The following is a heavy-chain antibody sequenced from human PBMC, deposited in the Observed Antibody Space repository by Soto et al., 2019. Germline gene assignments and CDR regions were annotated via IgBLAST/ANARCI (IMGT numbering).Heavy chain of an antibody. V-gene: IGHV1-69*02. CDR1: GGTFSSYS. J-gene: IGHJ4*02. Sequence: SVKVSCKASGGTFSSYSISWVRQAPGQGLEWMGRIIPIVDITTYAQKLEGRVTITADKSTSTAYMELSSLRSEDTAVYYCARVTAVAGNYFDYXGQG. CDR3: ARVTAVAGNYFDY. D-gene: IGHD6-19*01. CDR2: IIPIVDIT.